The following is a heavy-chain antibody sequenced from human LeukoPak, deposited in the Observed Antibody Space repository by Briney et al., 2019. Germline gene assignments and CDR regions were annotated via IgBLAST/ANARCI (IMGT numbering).Heavy chain of an antibody. CDR3: ARSPITRNEWFDP. J-gene: IGHJ5*02. CDR1: GGSFSGYY. Sequence: SETLSLTCAVYGGSFSGYYWSWIRQPPGKGLEWIGEINHSGSTNYNPSLKSRVTISVDTSKNQISLKLNSVTAADRAVYYCARSPITRNEWFDPWGQGTLVTVSA. V-gene: IGHV4-34*01. CDR2: INHSGST. D-gene: IGHD1-20*01.